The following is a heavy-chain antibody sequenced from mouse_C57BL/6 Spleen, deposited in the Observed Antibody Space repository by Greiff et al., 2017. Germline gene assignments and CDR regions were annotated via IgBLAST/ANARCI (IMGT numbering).Heavy chain of an antibody. V-gene: IGHV5-16*01. D-gene: IGHD2-4*01. CDR1: GFTFSDYY. CDR3: ARLYYDYDYYAMDY. Sequence: EVNLVESEGGLVQPGSSMKLSCTASGFTFSDYYMAWVRQVPEKGLEWVANINYDGSSTYYLDSLKSRFIISRDNAKNILYLQMSSLKSEDTATYYCARLYYDYDYYAMDYWGQGTSVTVSS. J-gene: IGHJ4*01. CDR2: INYDGSST.